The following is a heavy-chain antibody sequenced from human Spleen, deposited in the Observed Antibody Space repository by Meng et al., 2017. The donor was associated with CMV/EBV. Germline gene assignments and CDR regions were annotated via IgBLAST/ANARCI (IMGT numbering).Heavy chain of an antibody. Sequence: GSSLKISCRASGSTFGDHPMSWVRQAAGKGLEWVGFIRSKTYGGSTEYAASVKGRFTSSRDDSKSIAYLQMNSLKTDDTAVYFCTRGGAVALLSWGQGTVVTVSS. D-gene: IGHD3-16*01. CDR1: GSTFGDHP. J-gene: IGHJ5*02. CDR3: TRGGAVALLS. V-gene: IGHV3-49*02. CDR2: IRSKTYGGST.